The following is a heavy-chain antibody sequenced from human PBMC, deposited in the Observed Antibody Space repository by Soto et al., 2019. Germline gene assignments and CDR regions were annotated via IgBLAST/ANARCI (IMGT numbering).Heavy chain of an antibody. CDR1: GGSFSGYY. Sequence: SETLSLTCAVYGGSFSGYYWSWIRQPPGKGLEWIGSIYYSGSTYYNPSLKSRVTISVDTSKNQFSLKLSSVTAADTAVYYCARQGYYDILVDYYYYMDVWGKGTTVSVSS. V-gene: IGHV4-34*01. CDR2: IYYSGST. CDR3: ARQGYYDILVDYYYYMDV. D-gene: IGHD3-9*01. J-gene: IGHJ6*03.